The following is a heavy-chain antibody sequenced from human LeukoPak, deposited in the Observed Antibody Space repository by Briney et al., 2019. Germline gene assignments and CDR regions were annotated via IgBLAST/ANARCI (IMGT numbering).Heavy chain of an antibody. Sequence: GGSLRLTCAASGFTFSNAWMSWVRQAPGKGLEWVAFIRYDGTNKYYADSVKGRFTISRDNSKNTLYLQMNSLRAEDTAVYYCAKDLFGVRGGTNWGQGTLITVSS. CDR3: AKDLFGVRGGTN. J-gene: IGHJ4*02. D-gene: IGHD3-10*01. CDR1: GFTFSNAW. V-gene: IGHV3-30*02. CDR2: IRYDGTNK.